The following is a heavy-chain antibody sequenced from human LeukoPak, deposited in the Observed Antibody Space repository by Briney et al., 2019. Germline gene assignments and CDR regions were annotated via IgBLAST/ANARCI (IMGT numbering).Heavy chain of an antibody. V-gene: IGHV1-18*01. Sequence: ASVKVSCKASGYTFTSYGISWVRQAPGQGLEWMGWISAYNGNTNYAQKLQGRVTMTTDTSTSTAYMELRSLRSDDTAVYYCARERCSSTSCYPWFDPWGQGTLVTVSS. CDR1: GYTFTSYG. D-gene: IGHD2-2*01. CDR2: ISAYNGNT. CDR3: ARERCSSTSCYPWFDP. J-gene: IGHJ5*02.